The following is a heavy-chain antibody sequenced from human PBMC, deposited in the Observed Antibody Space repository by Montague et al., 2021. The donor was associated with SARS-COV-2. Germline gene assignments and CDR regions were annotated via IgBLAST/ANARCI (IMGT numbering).Heavy chain of an antibody. CDR1: GFTSGDYQ. CDR2: INQDETAK. CDR3: ARSPRGSGTGWLDY. D-gene: IGHD3/OR15-3a*01. J-gene: IGHJ4*02. V-gene: IGHV3-7*01. Sequence: SLRLSCAASGFTSGDYQMTWVRQAPGKGLQWVANINQDETAKTYVGSVKGRFTISRDNAKNSLILQMNSLKDEGTAVYYCARSPRGSGTGWLDYWGQGTLVTVSS.